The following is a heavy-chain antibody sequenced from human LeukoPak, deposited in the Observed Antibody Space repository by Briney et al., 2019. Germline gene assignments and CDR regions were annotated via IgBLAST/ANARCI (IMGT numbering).Heavy chain of an antibody. Sequence: ASVKVSCKASGYTFIDYYMHWVRQAPGQGSERMGWISPRSGGTIYAQKFQGSVTMTRDTSITTYYMELSRLRFDDTAVYYCARGLNYYDTINNDAFDIWGQGTMVTVS. CDR1: GYTFIDYY. D-gene: IGHD3-22*01. J-gene: IGHJ3*02. CDR2: ISPRSGGT. V-gene: IGHV1-2*02. CDR3: ARGLNYYDTINNDAFDI.